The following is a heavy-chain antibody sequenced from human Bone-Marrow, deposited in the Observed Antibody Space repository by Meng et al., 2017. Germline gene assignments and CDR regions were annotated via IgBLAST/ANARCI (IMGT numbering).Heavy chain of an antibody. Sequence: VQLVGSGGGLVQPGGSLRLSCAASGFTFSDHYMEWGRQAPGTGLEWVSVIDTDGGPHYIASVRGRFTISRDNSKNTLSLQMNSLRPDDTAVYYCVRGGQQLTHYWGQGTLVTVSS. CDR2: IDTDGGP. D-gene: IGHD6-13*01. J-gene: IGHJ4*02. CDR1: GFTFSDHY. CDR3: VRGGQQLTHY. V-gene: IGHV3-66*02.